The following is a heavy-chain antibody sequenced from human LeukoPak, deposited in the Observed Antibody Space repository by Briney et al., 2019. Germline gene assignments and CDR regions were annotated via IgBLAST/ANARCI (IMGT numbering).Heavy chain of an antibody. D-gene: IGHD6-13*01. Sequence: SVKVSCKASGGTFSSYAISWVRQAPGQGLEWMGGIIPIFGTANYAQKFQGRVTITADESTSTAYMELSSLRSEDTAEYYCAGQRIAAAGTRLGWFDPWGQGTLVTVSS. V-gene: IGHV1-69*13. J-gene: IGHJ5*02. CDR1: GGTFSSYA. CDR3: AGQRIAAAGTRLGWFDP. CDR2: IIPIFGTA.